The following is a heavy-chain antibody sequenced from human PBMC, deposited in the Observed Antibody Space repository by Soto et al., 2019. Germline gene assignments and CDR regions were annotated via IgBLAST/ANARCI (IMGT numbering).Heavy chain of an antibody. D-gene: IGHD6-19*01. CDR2: ISSSGSTT. Sequence: GGSLRLSCAASGFTFSDYYMTWIRQAPGKGLEWVSYISSSGSTTYYADSVKGRFTISRDNAKKSLYLQMNSLTADDTAIYYCARDRYSSGWHPFDYWGQGTLLTVSS. CDR1: GFTFSDYY. V-gene: IGHV3-11*01. CDR3: ARDRYSSGWHPFDY. J-gene: IGHJ4*02.